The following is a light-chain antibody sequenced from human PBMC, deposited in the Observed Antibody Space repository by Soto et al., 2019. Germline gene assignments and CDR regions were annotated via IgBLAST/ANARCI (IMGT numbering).Light chain of an antibody. V-gene: IGKV3-11*01. CDR2: DAS. CDR1: QSVSSY. CDR3: QQHMIT. Sequence: EIVLTQSPATLYLSPGERATLSCRASQSVSSYLAWYQQKPGQAPRLLIYDASNSATGIPARFSGSGSGTAFTLTISSLEPEDFAVYYCQQHMITFDQVTRLEIK. J-gene: IGKJ5*01.